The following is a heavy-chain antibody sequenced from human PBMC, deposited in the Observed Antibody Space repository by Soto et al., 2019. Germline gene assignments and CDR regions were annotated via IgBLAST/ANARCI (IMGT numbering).Heavy chain of an antibody. CDR2: ISYDGNKQ. Sequence: QVQLVESGGGVVQPGGSLRLSCAASGFTFSSYGMHWFRQAPGKGLEWVAVISYDGNKQYYADSVKGRFTISRDNSKNTLSLQMNSLRGDDTAVYYCAKGRGPLEYYFDYWGQGTLVTVSS. V-gene: IGHV3-30*18. D-gene: IGHD1-1*01. CDR1: GFTFSSYG. J-gene: IGHJ4*02. CDR3: AKGRGPLEYYFDY.